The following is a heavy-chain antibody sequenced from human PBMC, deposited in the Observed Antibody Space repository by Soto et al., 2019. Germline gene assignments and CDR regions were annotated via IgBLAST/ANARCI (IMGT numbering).Heavy chain of an antibody. J-gene: IGHJ4*02. CDR1: GFTFSSYA. CDR3: ARNHRYCSGGSCYYDY. Sequence: GGSLRLSCAASGFTFSSYAMHWVRQAPGKGLEWVAVISYDGSNKYYADSVKGRFTISRDNSKNTLYLQMNSLRAEDTAVYYCARNHRYCSGGSCYYDYWGQGTLVTVSS. CDR2: ISYDGSNK. D-gene: IGHD2-15*01. V-gene: IGHV3-30-3*01.